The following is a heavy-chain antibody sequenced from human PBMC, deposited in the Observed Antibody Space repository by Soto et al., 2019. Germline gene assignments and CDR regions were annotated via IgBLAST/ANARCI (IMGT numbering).Heavy chain of an antibody. CDR3: ARGFPLWFDP. Sequence: ASVNVSCKASGYTITIYGISWVRQAPGQGLEWMGWISAYNGNTNYAQKFQGRVTITRDTSASTAYMELSSLRSEDTAVYYCARGFPLWFDPWGQGTLVTVSS. CDR1: GYTITIYG. V-gene: IGHV1-18*01. CDR2: ISAYNGNT. D-gene: IGHD3-3*01. J-gene: IGHJ5*02.